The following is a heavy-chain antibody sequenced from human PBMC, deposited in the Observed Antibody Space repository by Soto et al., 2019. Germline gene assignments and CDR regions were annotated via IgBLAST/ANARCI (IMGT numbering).Heavy chain of an antibody. V-gene: IGHV4-4*02. Sequence: QVQLQESGPGLVKPSGTLSLTCAVSGGSISSSNWWSWVRQPPGKGLEWIGEIYQSGSTNYNPSLKSRVTISVDKSKNQFSLKLSSVTAADTAVYYCARNDYGAAETRTQIYYYYGMDVWGQGTTVTVSS. CDR2: IYQSGST. CDR1: GGSISSSNW. CDR3: ARNDYGAAETRTQIYYYYGMDV. D-gene: IGHD4-17*01. J-gene: IGHJ6*02.